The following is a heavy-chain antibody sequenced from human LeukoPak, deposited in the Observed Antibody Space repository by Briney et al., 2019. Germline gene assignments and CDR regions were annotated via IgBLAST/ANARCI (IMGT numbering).Heavy chain of an antibody. V-gene: IGHV4-30-4*01. CDR2: IYYSGST. D-gene: IGHD6-19*01. Sequence: SSETLSLTCTVSGGSISSGDYYWSWIRQPPGKGLEWIGYIYYSGSTYYNPSLKSRVTISVDTFKNQFSLKLSSVTAADTAVYYCAGADESGIAVAGSFDYWGQETLVTVSS. CDR3: AGADESGIAVAGSFDY. CDR1: GGSISSGDYY. J-gene: IGHJ4*02.